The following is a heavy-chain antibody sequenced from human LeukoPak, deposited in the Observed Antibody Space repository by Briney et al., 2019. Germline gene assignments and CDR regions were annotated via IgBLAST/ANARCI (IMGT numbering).Heavy chain of an antibody. CDR3: AKGVYYTSDDFDC. Sequence: PGGSLRLSCAASGFTFSSYAMSWVRQAPGKGLEWVSAISGSGGSTYYADSVKGRFTVSRDNSKNTLYLQVNSLRDEDTAVYYCAKGVYYTSDDFDCWGQGTLVTVSS. CDR2: ISGSGGST. J-gene: IGHJ4*02. D-gene: IGHD2-8*01. V-gene: IGHV3-23*01. CDR1: GFTFSSYA.